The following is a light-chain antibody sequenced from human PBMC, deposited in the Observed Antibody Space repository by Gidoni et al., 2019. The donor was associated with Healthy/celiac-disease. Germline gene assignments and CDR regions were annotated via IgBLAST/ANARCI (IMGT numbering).Light chain of an antibody. Sequence: QTVVTQEPSLPVSPDGTVTLTCASSTGAVTSGYFTSWFQQKPGQAPRALIYNTDKKHSWTPARFSGSLLGGKAALTLSGVQPADEADYYCLIYYGRARVFGGGTKLTVL. CDR3: LIYYGRARV. V-gene: IGLV7-43*01. CDR1: TGAVTSGYF. J-gene: IGLJ3*02. CDR2: NTD.